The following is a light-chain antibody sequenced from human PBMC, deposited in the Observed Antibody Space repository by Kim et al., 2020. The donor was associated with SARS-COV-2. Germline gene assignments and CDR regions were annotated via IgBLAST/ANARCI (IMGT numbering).Light chain of an antibody. CDR3: GTWDSSLSAVV. Sequence: QSVLTQPPSVSAAPGQKVTISCSGGSSNIGNNYVSWYQQFPGTAPKLLIYDNNKRPSGIPDRFSGSKSGTSATLGITGLQTGDEADYYCGTWDSSLSAVVFGGGTQLT. V-gene: IGLV1-51*01. J-gene: IGLJ3*02. CDR2: DNN. CDR1: SSNIGNNY.